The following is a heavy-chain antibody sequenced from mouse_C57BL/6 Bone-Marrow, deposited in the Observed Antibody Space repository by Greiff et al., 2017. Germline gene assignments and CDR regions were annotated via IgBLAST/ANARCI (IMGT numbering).Heavy chain of an antibody. CDR1: GYTFTSYW. Sequence: VQLQQPGAELVKPGASVKLSCKASGYTFTSYWMHWVKQRPGQGLEWIGMIHPNSGSTNYNEKFKSKATLTVDKSSSTAYMQLSSLTSEDSAVYYCARRLDYYAMDYWGQGTSVTVSS. J-gene: IGHJ4*01. CDR2: IHPNSGST. V-gene: IGHV1-64*01. CDR3: ARRLDYYAMDY.